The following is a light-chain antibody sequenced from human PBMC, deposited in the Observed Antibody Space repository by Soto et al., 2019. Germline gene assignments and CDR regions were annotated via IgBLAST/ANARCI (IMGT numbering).Light chain of an antibody. CDR3: LQHKTSPYT. V-gene: IGKV1-39*01. Sequence: DIQMTQSPSSLSASVGDRVTITCRASQSITTYLNWYQQKPGKAPKLLIYAASTLQSGVPSRFSGSGSGTDFTLTISSLQPEDFATYFCLQHKTSPYTFGPGTKLEI. CDR2: AAS. J-gene: IGKJ2*01. CDR1: QSITTY.